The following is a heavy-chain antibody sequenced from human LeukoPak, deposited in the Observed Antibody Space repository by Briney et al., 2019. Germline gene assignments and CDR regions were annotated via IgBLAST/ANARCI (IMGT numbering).Heavy chain of an antibody. Sequence: PGGSLRLSCAASGFTFSSCAMSWVRQAPGKGLEWVSAISGSGGSTYYADSVKGRFTISRDNSKNTLYLQMNSLRAEDTAVYYCAKRNYDFWSGYYRRAENHFDYWGQGTLVTVSS. CDR1: GFTFSSCA. D-gene: IGHD3-3*01. J-gene: IGHJ4*02. CDR2: ISGSGGST. V-gene: IGHV3-23*01. CDR3: AKRNYDFWSGYYRRAENHFDY.